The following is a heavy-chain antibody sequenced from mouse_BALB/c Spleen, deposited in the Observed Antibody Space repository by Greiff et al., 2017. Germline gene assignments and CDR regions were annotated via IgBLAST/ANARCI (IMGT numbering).Heavy chain of an antibody. CDR2: IHYSGST. V-gene: IGHV3-1*02. D-gene: IGHD1-1*01. J-gene: IGHJ3*01. Sequence: DVKLQESGPDLVKPSQSLSLTCTVTGYSITSGYSWPWIRQFPGNKLEWMGYIHYSGSTNYNPSLKSRISITRDTSKNQFFLQLNSVTTEDTATYYCASGIYYYGSSYSCFAYWGQGTLVTVSA. CDR1: GYSITSGYS. CDR3: ASGIYYYGSSYSCFAY.